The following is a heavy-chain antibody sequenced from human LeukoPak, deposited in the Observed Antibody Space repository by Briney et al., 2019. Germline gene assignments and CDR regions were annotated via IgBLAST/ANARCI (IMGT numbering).Heavy chain of an antibody. CDR2: IHPGDSQT. D-gene: IGHD1-1*01. V-gene: IGHV5-51*01. CDR3: ARHVTTTDISWFDP. J-gene: IGHJ5*02. Sequence: GESLKISCKGSGYSFISHWVGWVRQMPGKGLQWMGIIHPGDSQTKYSPSFQGQVTMSADKSISAAYLQWSSLKASDTAMYYCARHVTTTDISWFDPWGQGTLVTVSS. CDR1: GYSFISHW.